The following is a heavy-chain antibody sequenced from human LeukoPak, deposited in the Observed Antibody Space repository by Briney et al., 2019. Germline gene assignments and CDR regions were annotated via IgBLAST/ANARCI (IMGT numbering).Heavy chain of an antibody. V-gene: IGHV4-59*08. CDR1: GGSISSYY. Sequence: PSGTLSLTCTVSGGSISSYYWSWIRQPPGKGLEWIGYIYYGVSTNYNPSLKSRVTISLDTSKKQISLKVRSVTAADTAIYYCARLLADNWFDPWGQGTLVTVSS. J-gene: IGHJ5*02. D-gene: IGHD6-13*01. CDR2: IYYGVST. CDR3: ARLLADNWFDP.